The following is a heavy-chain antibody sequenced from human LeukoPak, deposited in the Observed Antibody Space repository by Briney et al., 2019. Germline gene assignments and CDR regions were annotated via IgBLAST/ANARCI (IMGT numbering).Heavy chain of an antibody. D-gene: IGHD5-24*01. Sequence: SVKVSCKASGGTFSSYAISWVRQAPGQGLEWMGRIIPIFGIANYAQKFQGRATITADKSTSTAYMELSSLRSEDTAVYYRARDGVEMATTLIFDYWGQGTLVTVSS. CDR3: ARDGVEMATTLIFDY. CDR2: IIPIFGIA. J-gene: IGHJ4*02. CDR1: GGTFSSYA. V-gene: IGHV1-69*04.